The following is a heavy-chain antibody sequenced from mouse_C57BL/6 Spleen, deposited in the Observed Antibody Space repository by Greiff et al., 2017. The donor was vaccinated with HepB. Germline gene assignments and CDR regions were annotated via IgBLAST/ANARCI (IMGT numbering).Heavy chain of an antibody. CDR2: IYPRDGST. Sequence: VKVVESGPELVKPGASVKLSCKASGYTFTSYDINWVKQRPGQGLEWIGWIYPRDGSTKYNEKFKGKATLTVDTSSSTAYMELHSLTSEDSAVYFCALYDYDGSFAYWGQGTLVTVSA. CDR1: GYTFTSYD. V-gene: IGHV1-85*01. J-gene: IGHJ3*01. D-gene: IGHD2-4*01. CDR3: ALYDYDGSFAY.